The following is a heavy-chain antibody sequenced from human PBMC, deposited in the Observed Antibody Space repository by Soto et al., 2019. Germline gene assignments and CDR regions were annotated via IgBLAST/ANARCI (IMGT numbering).Heavy chain of an antibody. CDR3: ARVYRANYDILTVPTGGLDY. J-gene: IGHJ4*02. D-gene: IGHD3-9*01. V-gene: IGHV1-18*01. Sequence: GASVKVSCKASGYTFTSYGISWVRQAPGQGLEWMGWISAYNGNTNYAQKLQGRVTMTTDTSTSTAYMELRSLRSDDTAVYYCARVYRANYDILTVPTGGLDYWGQGTLVTVSS. CDR1: GYTFTSYG. CDR2: ISAYNGNT.